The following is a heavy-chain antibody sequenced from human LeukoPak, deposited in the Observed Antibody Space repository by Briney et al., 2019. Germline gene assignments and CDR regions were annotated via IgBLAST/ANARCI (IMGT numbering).Heavy chain of an antibody. D-gene: IGHD1-26*01. CDR1: GFTFSGSA. J-gene: IGHJ6*03. CDR2: ITSSSTYT. CDR3: ARDPYSGSYGADYYYYMDV. V-gene: IGHV3-21*01. Sequence: GGSLRLSCAASGFTFSGSAMHWVRQTPGKGLEWVSSITSSSTYTFYADSVKGRFTISRDNARNSLYLQMNSLRAEDTAVYYCARDPYSGSYGADYYYYMDVWGKGTTVTISS.